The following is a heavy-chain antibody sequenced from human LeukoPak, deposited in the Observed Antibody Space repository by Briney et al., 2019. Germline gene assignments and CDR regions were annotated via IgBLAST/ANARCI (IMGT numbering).Heavy chain of an antibody. CDR2: IIPILGIA. Sequence: SVKVSCKASGCTFSSYAISWVRQAPGQGLEWMGRIIPILGIANYAQKFQGRVTITADKSTSTAYMELSSLRSEDTAVYYCARGQYQLLGMNNWFDPWGQGTLVTVSS. D-gene: IGHD2-2*01. J-gene: IGHJ5*02. CDR3: ARGQYQLLGMNNWFDP. CDR1: GCTFSSYA. V-gene: IGHV1-69*04.